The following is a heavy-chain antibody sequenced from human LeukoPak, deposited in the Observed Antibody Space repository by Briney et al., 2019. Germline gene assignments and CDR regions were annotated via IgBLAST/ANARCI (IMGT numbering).Heavy chain of an antibody. CDR3: ARDKLYGYYYYGMDV. V-gene: IGHV4-59*01. CDR1: GGSISSYY. D-gene: IGHD2-8*01. CDR2: VHDSGIT. J-gene: IGHJ6*02. Sequence: SETLSLTCTVSGGSISSYYWSWVRQPPGKGLEWIGYVHDSGITNYNPSLKSRVTISVDTSKNQFSLKLSSVTAAGTAVYYCARDKLYGYYYYGMDVWGQGTTVTVSS.